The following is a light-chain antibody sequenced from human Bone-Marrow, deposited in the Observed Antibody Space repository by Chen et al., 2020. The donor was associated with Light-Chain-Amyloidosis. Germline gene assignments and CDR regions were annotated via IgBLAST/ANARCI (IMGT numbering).Light chain of an antibody. J-gene: IGLJ3*02. CDR3: VLYVGSGIWV. CDR1: SGSVSTYYY. V-gene: IGLV8-61*01. Sequence: QTVVTQEPSFSVSPGGTVTLTFGLSSGSVSTYYYPAWYQQTPGQAPRTLIYSTNTRSSGVPDRFSGSILGNKAALTITGAQADDESVYYCVLYVGSGIWVFGGGTKLTVL. CDR2: STN.